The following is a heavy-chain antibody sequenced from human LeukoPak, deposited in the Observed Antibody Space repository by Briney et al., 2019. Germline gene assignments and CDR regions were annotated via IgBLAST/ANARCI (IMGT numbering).Heavy chain of an antibody. V-gene: IGHV3-30*02. CDR1: GFTFSSYA. Sequence: GGSLRLSCAASGFTFSSYAMHWVRQAPGKGLEWVAFIRYDGNVKHYADSVKGRFTISRDNSKNTLFLQMNSLRGEDTAVYYCAKGGSSSWDYFDYWGQGTPVTVSS. D-gene: IGHD6-13*01. CDR2: IRYDGNVK. CDR3: AKGGSSSWDYFDY. J-gene: IGHJ4*02.